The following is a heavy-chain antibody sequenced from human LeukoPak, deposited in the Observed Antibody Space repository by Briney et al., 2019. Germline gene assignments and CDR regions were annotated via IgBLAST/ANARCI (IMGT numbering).Heavy chain of an antibody. CDR3: ARFVDTAVD. CDR1: VFTFSSYA. D-gene: IGHD5-18*01. Sequence: PGGSLRLSCAASVFTFSSYAMHWVRQAPGKGLEYVSAISSNGGSTYYANSVKGRFTISRDNSKNTLYLQMGSLRAEDMAVYYCARFVDTAVDWGQGTLVTVSS. CDR2: ISSNGGST. J-gene: IGHJ4*02. V-gene: IGHV3-64*01.